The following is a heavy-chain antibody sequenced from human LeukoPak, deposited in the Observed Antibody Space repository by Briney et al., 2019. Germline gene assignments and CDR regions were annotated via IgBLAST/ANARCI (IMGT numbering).Heavy chain of an antibody. CDR3: ARRPYDSSGYYYRHFDY. V-gene: IGHV5-10-1*01. CDR1: GSSFTSYW. Sequence: GASLKISYEGSGSSFTSYWISWVRPMPGKGLEWMGRIDPSDSYTNYSPSFQGHVTISADKSISTAYLQWSSLKASDTAMYYCARRPYDSSGYYYRHFDYWGQGTLVTGSS. CDR2: IDPSDSYT. J-gene: IGHJ4*02. D-gene: IGHD3-22*01.